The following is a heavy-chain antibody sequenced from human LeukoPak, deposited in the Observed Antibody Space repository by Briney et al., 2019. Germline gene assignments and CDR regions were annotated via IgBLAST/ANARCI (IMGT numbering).Heavy chain of an antibody. V-gene: IGHV3-15*01. CDR2: IKSKTDGGTT. CDR3: TTYYYDSSGQGDFDY. Sequence: GGSLRLSCAASGFTFSNAWMSWVRQAPGKGLEWVGRIKSKTDGGTTDYAAPVKGRFTISRDDSKNTLYLQMNSLKTEDTAVYYCTTYYYDSSGQGDFDYWGQGTLVTVSS. CDR1: GFTFSNAW. D-gene: IGHD3-22*01. J-gene: IGHJ4*02.